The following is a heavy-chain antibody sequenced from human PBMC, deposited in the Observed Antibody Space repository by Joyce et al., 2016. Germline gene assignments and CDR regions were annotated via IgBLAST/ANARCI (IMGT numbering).Heavy chain of an antibody. CDR2: ILYDGKNE. Sequence: QVQLVESGGGVVQPGRSLSLSCTTSGFIFSAYGMHWVRQAPGKGLEWVALILYDGKNEFYADSVKGRFTISRDTSKNTVSLLMNSLRVEDTAVYYCARDVKVRGGTLDYWGQGTLVTVSS. CDR3: ARDVKVRGGTLDY. D-gene: IGHD3-10*01. V-gene: IGHV3-33*05. J-gene: IGHJ4*02. CDR1: GFIFSAYG.